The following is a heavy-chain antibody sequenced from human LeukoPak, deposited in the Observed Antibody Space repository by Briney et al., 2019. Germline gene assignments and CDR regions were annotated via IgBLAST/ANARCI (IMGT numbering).Heavy chain of an antibody. Sequence: ASVKVSCKASGYTFTGYYMHWVRQAPGQGLEWMGWINPNSGGTNYAQKFQGRVTMTRDTSTSTVYMELSSLRSEDTAVYYCAREGVRGVYYYYYYMDVWGKGTTVTISS. CDR2: INPNSGGT. CDR1: GYTFTGYY. D-gene: IGHD3-10*01. J-gene: IGHJ6*03. V-gene: IGHV1-2*02. CDR3: AREGVRGVYYYYYYMDV.